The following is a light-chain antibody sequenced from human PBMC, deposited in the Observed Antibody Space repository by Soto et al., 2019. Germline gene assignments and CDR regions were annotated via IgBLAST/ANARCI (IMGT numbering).Light chain of an antibody. CDR2: DAS. CDR1: QSVSSY. V-gene: IGKV3-11*01. J-gene: IGKJ5*01. Sequence: EIVLTQSPATLSLSPGERATLSCRASQSVSSYLAWYQQKPGQAPRLLIYDASNRSTGIPARFSGSGSGTVFTLTISSLDPEDFAVYYCQQRSNWPPITFGQGTLLEIK. CDR3: QQRSNWPPIT.